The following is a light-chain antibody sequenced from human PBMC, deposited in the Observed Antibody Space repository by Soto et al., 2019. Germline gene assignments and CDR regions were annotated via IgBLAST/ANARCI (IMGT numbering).Light chain of an antibody. V-gene: IGKV1-39*01. Sequence: DIQMTQSPSSLSASVGDRVTITCRASQSISSYLNWYQQKPGNAPKLLIYAASSLQSGVPSRFSGSGSGTDCTLTISSLQPEDFATDYCQQSYSTPQTFGQGTKV. CDR2: AAS. CDR1: QSISSY. J-gene: IGKJ1*01. CDR3: QQSYSTPQT.